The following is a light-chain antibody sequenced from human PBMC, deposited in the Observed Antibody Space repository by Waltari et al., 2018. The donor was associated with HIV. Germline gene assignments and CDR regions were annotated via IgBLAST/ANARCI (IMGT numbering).Light chain of an antibody. J-gene: IGLJ2*01. CDR3: QTWDTSDVV. CDR1: TDNSTS. Sequence: SFELAQPPSVSVSPGQTALIPCSGCTDNSTSLNWYYQQSGQAPVLAIYQNDKRPSELAERISGSKSGNTATLTISGSLPTDEADYYCQTWDTSDVVFGGGTKLTVL. V-gene: IGLV3-1*01. CDR2: QND.